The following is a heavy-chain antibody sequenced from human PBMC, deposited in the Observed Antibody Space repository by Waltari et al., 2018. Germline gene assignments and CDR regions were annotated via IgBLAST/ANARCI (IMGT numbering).Heavy chain of an antibody. J-gene: IGHJ6*03. Sequence: QVQLQQWGAGLLKPSETLPLTAAVYVGSFSGYYLRWIRHPPGTGLEWIGEINHSGSTNYNPSLKSRVTISVDTSKNQFSLKLSSVTAADTAVYYCARGGGIVVVPAAAQVDYYMDVWGKGTTVTISS. CDR1: VGSFSGYY. CDR3: ARGGGIVVVPAAAQVDYYMDV. V-gene: IGHV4-34*01. CDR2: INHSGST. D-gene: IGHD2-2*01.